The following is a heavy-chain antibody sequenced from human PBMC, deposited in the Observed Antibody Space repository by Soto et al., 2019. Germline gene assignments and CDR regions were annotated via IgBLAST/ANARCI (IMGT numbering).Heavy chain of an antibody. V-gene: IGHV5-51*01. CDR3: ARRVFPSSASRSFHFNL. CDR1: GYSFTSYW. J-gene: IGHJ4*02. CDR2: IYPSDSDA. D-gene: IGHD6-6*01. Sequence: PGESLKISCKGSGYSFTSYWIGWVRQMPGKGLEWMGSIYPSDSDATYNPSFQGHVTISADESLNTAYLQWSSLQASDTAIYYCARRVFPSSASRSFHFNLWVQGTLVNVS.